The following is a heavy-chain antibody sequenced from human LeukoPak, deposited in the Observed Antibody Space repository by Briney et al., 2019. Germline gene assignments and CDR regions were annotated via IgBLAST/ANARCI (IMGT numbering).Heavy chain of an antibody. Sequence: GGSLRLSCAASGFTFSTYWMHWVRQAPGKGLLWVSRINTDGSITNYADSLKGRFTMSRENAKNTLYLQMNSVRSEDTAVYYCARVPPSVGEATSEYFQDWGQGTLVTVSS. V-gene: IGHV3-74*01. J-gene: IGHJ1*01. CDR1: GFTFSTYW. CDR2: INTDGSIT. D-gene: IGHD1-26*01. CDR3: ARVPPSVGEATSEYFQD.